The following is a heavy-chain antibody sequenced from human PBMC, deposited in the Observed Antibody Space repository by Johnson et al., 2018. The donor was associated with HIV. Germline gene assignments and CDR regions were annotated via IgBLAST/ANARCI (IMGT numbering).Heavy chain of an antibody. D-gene: IGHD3-22*01. V-gene: IGHV3-30*18. Sequence: VQLVESGGGLVQPGRSLRLSCAASGFTFSSYWMSWVRQAPGKGLEWVAVISYDGSNKYYADSVKGRFTISRDNSKNTLYLQMNSLRAEDTAVYYCAKDWGITIIVGVITWAFDIWGQGTMVTVSS. CDR1: GFTFSSYW. CDR2: ISYDGSNK. J-gene: IGHJ3*02. CDR3: AKDWGITIIVGVITWAFDI.